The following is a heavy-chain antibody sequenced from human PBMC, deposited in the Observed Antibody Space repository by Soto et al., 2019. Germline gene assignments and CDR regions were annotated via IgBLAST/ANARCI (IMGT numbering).Heavy chain of an antibody. CDR3: ASLIGVDILRDY. Sequence: SSLQVDCKAAGGTFSRYPISWVRQAPGQGLEWMGGIIPIFGRTSYAQKFQGRVTMTSDTSTSTVYVELSSLRSEDTAVYYCASLIGVDILRDYWGQGTLVTVYS. CDR2: IIPIFGRT. J-gene: IGHJ4*02. D-gene: IGHD3-3*01. V-gene: IGHV1-69*05. CDR1: GGTFSRYP.